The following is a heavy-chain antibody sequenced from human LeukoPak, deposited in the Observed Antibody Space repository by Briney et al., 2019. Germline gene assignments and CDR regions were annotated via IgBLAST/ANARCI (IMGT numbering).Heavy chain of an antibody. V-gene: IGHV3-33*01. CDR2: IWYDGSNK. CDR3: ARDTYYDFWSGYSSYYYGMDV. J-gene: IGHJ6*02. CDR1: GFTFSSYG. Sequence: GRSLRLSCAASGFTFSSYGMHWVRQAPGKGLEWVAVIWYDGSNKYHADSVKGRFTISRDNSKNTLYLQMNSLRAEDTAVYYCARDTYYDFWSGYSSYYYGMDVWGQGTTVTVSS. D-gene: IGHD3-3*01.